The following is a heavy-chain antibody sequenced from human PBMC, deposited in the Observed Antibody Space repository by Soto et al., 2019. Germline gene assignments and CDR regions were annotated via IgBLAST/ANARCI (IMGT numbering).Heavy chain of an antibody. Sequence: QTGGSLRLSCAASGFTFSSYGMHWVRQAPGKGLEWVAVISYDGSNKYYADSVKGRFTISRDNSKNTLYLQMNSLRAEDTAVYYCAKGTGRQQLVSEYVYWGQGTLVTVSS. D-gene: IGHD6-13*01. CDR3: AKGTGRQQLVSEYVY. CDR2: ISYDGSNK. V-gene: IGHV3-30*18. J-gene: IGHJ4*02. CDR1: GFTFSSYG.